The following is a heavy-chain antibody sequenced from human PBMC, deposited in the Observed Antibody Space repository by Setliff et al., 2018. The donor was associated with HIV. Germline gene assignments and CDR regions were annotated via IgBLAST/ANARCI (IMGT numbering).Heavy chain of an antibody. D-gene: IGHD2-15*01. CDR2: INPSGGST. Sequence: ASVKVSCKAPGYTFTSYYMHWVRQAPGQGLEWMGIINPSGGSTSYARKFQGRVTITRDTSATTAYMELSSLTSEDTAVYYCARDGCSGQRCYLFNWFDPWGQGTLVTVSS. J-gene: IGHJ5*02. V-gene: IGHV1-46*01. CDR3: ARDGCSGQRCYLFNWFDP. CDR1: GYTFTSYY.